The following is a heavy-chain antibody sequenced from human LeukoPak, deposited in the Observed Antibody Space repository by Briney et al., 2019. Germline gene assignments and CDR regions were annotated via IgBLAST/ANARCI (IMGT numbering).Heavy chain of an antibody. CDR3: ASSEVPDAFDI. CDR2: INSDGSST. J-gene: IGHJ3*02. CDR1: GFTFSSYW. D-gene: IGHD3-10*01. Sequence: GGSLRLSCAASGFTFSSYWMHWVRQAPGKGLVWVSRINSDGSSTSYADSVKGRFTISRDNAKNTLYLQMNSLRAEDTAVYYCASSEVPDAFDIWGQGTMVTVSS. V-gene: IGHV3-74*01.